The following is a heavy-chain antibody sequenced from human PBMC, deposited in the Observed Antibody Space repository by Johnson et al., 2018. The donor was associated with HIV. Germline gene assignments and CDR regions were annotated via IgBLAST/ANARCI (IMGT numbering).Heavy chain of an antibody. CDR1: GFTFSSYA. Sequence: QVQLVESGGGVVQPGRSLRLSCAASGFTFSSYAMHSVRQAPGTGLAWVAVISYAGSNTYYADSVKGRFPISRDNSKHTLYLQMNSRRAEDTALYYSARESTPWGGDYVGYACDIWGQGTMVTVSS. V-gene: IGHV3-30*07. J-gene: IGHJ3*02. CDR3: ARESTPWGGDYVGYACDI. CDR2: ISYAGSNT. D-gene: IGHD4-17*01.